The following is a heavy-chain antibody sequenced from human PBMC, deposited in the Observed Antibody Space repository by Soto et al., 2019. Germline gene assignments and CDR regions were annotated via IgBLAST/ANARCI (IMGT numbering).Heavy chain of an antibody. CDR1: GFTFSSYA. CDR2: ISYDGSNK. CDR3: ARDVSTGYSGLIDY. V-gene: IGHV3-30-3*01. J-gene: IGHJ4*02. D-gene: IGHD3-22*01. Sequence: GGSLRLSCAASGFTFSSYAMNWVRQAPGKGLEWVAVISYDGSNKYYADSVKGRFTISRDNSKNTLYLQMNSLRAEDTAVYYCARDVSTGYSGLIDYWGQGTLVTVSS.